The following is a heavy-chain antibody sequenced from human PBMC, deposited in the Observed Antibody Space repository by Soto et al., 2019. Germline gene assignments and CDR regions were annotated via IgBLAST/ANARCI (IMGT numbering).Heavy chain of an antibody. D-gene: IGHD5-18*01. Sequence: SETLSLTCTVSGGSISSSSYYWGWIRQPPGKGLEWIGSIYYSGSTYYNPSLKSRVTISVDTSKNQFSLKLSSVTAADTAVYYCARRVDTQTFDSWGQGTLVTLSS. J-gene: IGHJ4*02. CDR2: IYYSGST. V-gene: IGHV4-39*01. CDR3: ARRVDTQTFDS. CDR1: GGSISSSSYY.